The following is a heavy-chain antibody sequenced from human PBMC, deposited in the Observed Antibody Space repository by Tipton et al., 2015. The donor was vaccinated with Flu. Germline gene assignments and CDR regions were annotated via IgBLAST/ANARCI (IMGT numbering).Heavy chain of an antibody. CDR1: GGSISSGSYY. Sequence: LRLSCSVSGGSISSGSYYWTWIRQPAGKGLEWIGRVYPSGSTNYNPSLKSRVTISVDTSKNQFSLKLSSVTAADTAVYYCARDSAAHYGMDVWGQGTTVTVSS. J-gene: IGHJ6*02. CDR2: VYPSGST. CDR3: ARDSAAHYGMDV. D-gene: IGHD6-13*01. V-gene: IGHV4-61*02.